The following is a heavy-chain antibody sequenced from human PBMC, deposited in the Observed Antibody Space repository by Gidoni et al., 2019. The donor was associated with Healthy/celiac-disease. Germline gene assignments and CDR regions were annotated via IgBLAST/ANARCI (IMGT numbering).Heavy chain of an antibody. D-gene: IGHD6-19*01. V-gene: IGHV3-21*01. CDR2: ISSSSSYI. J-gene: IGHJ3*02. Sequence: EVQLVESGGSLVKPGGSLRLSCAASGFTYTSYSMNWVRQAPGKGLEWVSSISSSSSYIYYADSVKGRFTISRDNAKNSLYLQMNSLRAEDTAVYYCARVLQWLVGYDAFDIWGQGTMVTVSS. CDR3: ARVLQWLVGYDAFDI. CDR1: GFTYTSYS.